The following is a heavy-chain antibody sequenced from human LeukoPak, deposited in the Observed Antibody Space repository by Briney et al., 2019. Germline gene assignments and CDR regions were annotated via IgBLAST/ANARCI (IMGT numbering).Heavy chain of an antibody. CDR2: ISGSGDST. V-gene: IGHV3-23*01. J-gene: IGHJ6*02. D-gene: IGHD3-10*01. CDR1: GVTFSSYA. CDR3: AKGGRDYYASGSYYSRLYGMDV. Sequence: GGSLRLSCEASGVTFSSYAMSWVRQAPGKGLEWVSAISGSGDSTYYADSVKGRFTVSRDNSKNTLYLHMNSLRVEDTAVYYCAKGGRDYYASGSYYSRLYGMDVWGQGTTVTVSS.